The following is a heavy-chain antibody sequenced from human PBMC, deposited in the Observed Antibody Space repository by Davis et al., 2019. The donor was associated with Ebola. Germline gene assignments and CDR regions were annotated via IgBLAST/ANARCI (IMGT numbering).Heavy chain of an antibody. CDR1: GGSISSYY. D-gene: IGHD3-10*01. Sequence: MPSETLSLTCTVSGGSISSYYWSWIRQPPGKGLEWIGYIYYSGSTYYNPSLKSRVTISVDTSKNQFSLKLSSVTAADTAVYYCASGNGSGSYYRLLGYWGQGTLVTVSS. V-gene: IGHV4-59*12. J-gene: IGHJ4*02. CDR3: ASGNGSGSYYRLLGY. CDR2: IYYSGST.